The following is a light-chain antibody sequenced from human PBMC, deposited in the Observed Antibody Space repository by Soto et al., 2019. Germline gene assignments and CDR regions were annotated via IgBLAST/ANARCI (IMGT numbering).Light chain of an antibody. CDR1: QSVSTKS. CDR3: QQYGSSVLT. Sequence: EIVLTQSPDTLSLSPGERATLSCRASQSVSTKSLAWYQQKPGQAPRPLIYGASSRATGTPDRFSGSGSGTDFPLIISRLEPEDFAVYYCQQYGSSVLTFGGGTKVDIK. CDR2: GAS. V-gene: IGKV3-20*01. J-gene: IGKJ4*01.